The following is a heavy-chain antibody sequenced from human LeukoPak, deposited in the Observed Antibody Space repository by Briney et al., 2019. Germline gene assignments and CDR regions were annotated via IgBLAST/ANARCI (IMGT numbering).Heavy chain of an antibody. CDR2: INQDGSEK. J-gene: IGHJ4*02. D-gene: IGHD3-10*01. CDR1: GFTFSRYW. V-gene: IGHV3-7*01. Sequence: GGSLRLSCAASGFTFSRYWMSWVRQAPGMGLEWVANINQDGSEKYYVGSVKGRFTISRDNVKNSLFLQVNSLRAEDTAVYYCARDGATRGSGSFGDWGQGTLLTVSS. CDR3: ARDGATRGSGSFGD.